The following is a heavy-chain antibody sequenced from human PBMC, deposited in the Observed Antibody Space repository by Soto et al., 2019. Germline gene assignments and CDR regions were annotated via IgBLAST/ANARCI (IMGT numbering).Heavy chain of an antibody. Sequence: SETLYLTCTVSGGSIDNYYWSWIRQPPGKGLEWIGYIYYSGSTKYNPSLKSRVTISADTSKNQFFLKLSSVTAADTAVYYCARGWIRYFDWPPGFDPWGQGTRVTVSS. D-gene: IGHD3-9*01. J-gene: IGHJ5*02. V-gene: IGHV4-59*01. CDR3: ARGWIRYFDWPPGFDP. CDR1: GGSIDNYY. CDR2: IYYSGST.